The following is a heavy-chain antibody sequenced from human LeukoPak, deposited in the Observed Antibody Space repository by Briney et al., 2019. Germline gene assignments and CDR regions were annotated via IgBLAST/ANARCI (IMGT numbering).Heavy chain of an antibody. V-gene: IGHV3-7*01. D-gene: IGHD3-22*01. J-gene: IGHJ4*02. CDR2: IKQDGSEK. Sequence: GGSLRLSCAASGFTFSSYWMTWFGQAPGKGLEGVANIKQDGSEKYYVDSVKGRFTISRDNAKNSLYLQMNSLRAEDTAVYYCARVGRSYYDSSGYYHAFDYWGQGTLVTVSS. CDR1: GFTFSSYW. CDR3: ARVGRSYYDSSGYYHAFDY.